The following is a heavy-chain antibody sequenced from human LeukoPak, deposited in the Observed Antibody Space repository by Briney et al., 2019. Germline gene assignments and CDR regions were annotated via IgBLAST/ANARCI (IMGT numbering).Heavy chain of an antibody. J-gene: IGHJ4*02. V-gene: IGHV4-34*01. CDR2: INHSGST. Sequence: PSETLSLTCAVYGGSFSGYYWSWIRQPPGKGLEWIGEINHSGSTNYNPSLKSRVTISVDTYKNQFSLKLSSVTAADTAVYYCARGYYYYDSSGYYSYTFDYWGQGTLVTVSS. CDR3: ARGYYYYDSSGYYSYTFDY. CDR1: GGSFSGYY. D-gene: IGHD3-22*01.